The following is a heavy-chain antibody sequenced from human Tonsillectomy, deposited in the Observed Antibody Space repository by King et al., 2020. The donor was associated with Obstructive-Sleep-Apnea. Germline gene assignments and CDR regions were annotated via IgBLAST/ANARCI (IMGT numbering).Heavy chain of an antibody. J-gene: IGHJ4*02. D-gene: IGHD6-13*01. V-gene: IGHV5-51*01. Sequence: EVQLVQSGAEVKKPGESLKISCQGSGYRFARYWIGWVRQMPGKGLEWMGSIYPGDSDTRYRPSFQGQVTISADKSISTAYLQWSSLKASDTAMYYCLRLCAVYPVSNSWVDYWGQGTLVTVSS. CDR3: LRLCAVYPVSNSWVDY. CDR2: IYPGDSDT. CDR1: GYRFARYW.